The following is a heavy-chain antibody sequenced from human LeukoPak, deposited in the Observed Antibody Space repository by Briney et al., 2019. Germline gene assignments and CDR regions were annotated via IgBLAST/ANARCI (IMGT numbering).Heavy chain of an antibody. D-gene: IGHD3-22*01. V-gene: IGHV3-74*01. J-gene: IGHJ4*02. CDR3: AKDTAYYDSSGYYYGSFDY. Sequence: PGGSLRLSCAASGFTFSSYWMHWVRQAPGKGLVWVSRINSDGSSTSYADSVRGRFTISRDNAKNTLYLQMNSLRAEDTAVYYCAKDTAYYDSSGYYYGSFDYWGQGTLVTVSS. CDR2: INSDGSST. CDR1: GFTFSSYW.